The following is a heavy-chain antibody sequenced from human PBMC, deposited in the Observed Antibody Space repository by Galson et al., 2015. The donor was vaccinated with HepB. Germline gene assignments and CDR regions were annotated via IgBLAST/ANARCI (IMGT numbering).Heavy chain of an antibody. D-gene: IGHD7-27*01. V-gene: IGHV3-30-3*01. CDR2: ISYDGSNK. CDR3: VRSLTGVDDC. Sequence: SLRLSCAASGFTFSSYAMHWVRQAPGKGLEWVAVISYDGSNKYYADSVKGRLTISRDNAKNTLYLQLNSLKVENTAMYYCVRSLTGVDDCWGRGTMVTVSS. CDR1: GFTFSSYA. J-gene: IGHJ4*02.